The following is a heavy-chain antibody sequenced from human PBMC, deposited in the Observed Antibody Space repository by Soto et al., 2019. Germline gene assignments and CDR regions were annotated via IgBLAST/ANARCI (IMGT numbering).Heavy chain of an antibody. J-gene: IGHJ4*02. CDR1: GFTFTSSA. D-gene: IGHD6-13*01. Sequence: SVKVSCKASGFTFTSSAVQWVRQARGQRLEWIGWIVVGSGNTNYAQKFQERVTITRDMSTSTAYMELSSLRSEDTAVYYCAARDGSSWYWYFDYWGQGTLVTVYS. CDR2: IVVGSGNT. V-gene: IGHV1-58*01. CDR3: AARDGSSWYWYFDY.